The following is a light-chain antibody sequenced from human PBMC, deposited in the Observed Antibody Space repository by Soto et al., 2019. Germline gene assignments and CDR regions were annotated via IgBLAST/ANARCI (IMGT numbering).Light chain of an antibody. CDR3: SSYTTRSTRV. V-gene: IGLV2-14*03. CDR2: DVS. J-gene: IGLJ3*02. CDR1: SSDVGGNNY. Sequence: QSALTQPASVSGSPGQSITISCTRSSSDVGGNNYVSWYQQHPGKAPKVMIYDVSNRPSGVSERFSGSKSGNTASLTISGLQAEDEADYFCSSYTTRSTRVFGGGTKVTVL.